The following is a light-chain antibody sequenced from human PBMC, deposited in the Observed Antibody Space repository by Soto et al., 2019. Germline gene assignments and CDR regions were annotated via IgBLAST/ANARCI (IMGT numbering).Light chain of an antibody. J-gene: IGKJ5*01. CDR3: QQRSNWPPT. Sequence: EIVLTQSPATLSLSPLERATLSCIASQSVSSYLAWYQQKPGQAPRLLIYDASKRATGIPARFSGSGSGTDFTLTIGSLEPEDFAVYYCQQRSNWPPTFGQGTRLEIK. V-gene: IGKV3-11*01. CDR1: QSVSSY. CDR2: DAS.